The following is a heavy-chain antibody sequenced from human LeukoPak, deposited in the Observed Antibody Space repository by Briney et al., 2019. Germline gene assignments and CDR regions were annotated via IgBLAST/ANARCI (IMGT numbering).Heavy chain of an antibody. D-gene: IGHD6-19*01. J-gene: IGHJ5*02. CDR2: IGTAGDT. V-gene: IGHV3-13*01. CDR3: ARGYSSGWYP. Sequence: HXVRQAXXXGLEWVSAIGTAGDTYYPGSVKGRFTISRENAKNSLYLQMNNLRAEDTAVYYCARGYSSGWYPWGQGTLVTVSS.